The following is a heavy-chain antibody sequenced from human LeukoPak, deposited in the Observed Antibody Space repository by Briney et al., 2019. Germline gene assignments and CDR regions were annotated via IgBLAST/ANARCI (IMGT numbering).Heavy chain of an antibody. V-gene: IGHV1-18*01. D-gene: IGHD3-10*01. J-gene: IGHJ6*02. CDR3: ARDQVITMVRGVPTSPYYYYGMDV. CDR1: GYTFTSCG. Sequence: SSPTLSCKASGYTFTSCGISWVRHGQGQRLGWRGGSKAYNGNKHYAQMLQGRVTMSTDTSTSTVYMELRSLRSDDTAVYYCARDQVITMVRGVPTSPYYYYGMDVWGQGTTVTVSS. CDR2: SKAYNGNK.